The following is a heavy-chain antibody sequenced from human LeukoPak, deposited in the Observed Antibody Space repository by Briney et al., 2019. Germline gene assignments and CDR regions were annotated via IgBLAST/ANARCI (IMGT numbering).Heavy chain of an antibody. CDR1: GYTFTSYG. CDR3: ARDRSWNDSFGMDV. CDR2: ISAYNGNT. Sequence: ASVKVSCKASGYTFTSYGISWVRQAPGQGLEWMGWISAYNGNTNYAQELQGRVTMTTDTSTSTAYMELRSLRFDDTAVYYCARDRSWNDSFGMDVWGQGTTVTVSS. J-gene: IGHJ6*02. V-gene: IGHV1-18*01. D-gene: IGHD1-1*01.